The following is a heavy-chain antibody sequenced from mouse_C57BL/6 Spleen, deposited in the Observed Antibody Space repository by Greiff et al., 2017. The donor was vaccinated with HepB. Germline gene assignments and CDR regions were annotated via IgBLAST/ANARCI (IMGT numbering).Heavy chain of an antibody. CDR3: ARGRNYGFAY. D-gene: IGHD1-1*02. V-gene: IGHV1-52*01. CDR2: IDPSDSET. Sequence: QVQLQQSGAELVRPGSSVKLSCKASGYTFTSYWMHWVKQSPIQGLEWIGNIDPSDSETHYNQKFKDKATLTVDKSSSTAYMQLSSLTSEDSAVYYCARGRNYGFAYWGQGTLVTVSA. J-gene: IGHJ3*01. CDR1: GYTFTSYW.